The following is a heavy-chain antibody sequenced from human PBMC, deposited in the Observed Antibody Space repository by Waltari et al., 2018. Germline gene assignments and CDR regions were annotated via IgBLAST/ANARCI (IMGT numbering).Heavy chain of an antibody. D-gene: IGHD6-13*01. CDR2: IYYIGST. V-gene: IGHV4-39*07. J-gene: IGHJ4*02. CDR1: GGSISSSSYY. CDR3: ARDIREIAAAGTDYFDY. Sequence: QLQLQESGPGLVKPSETLSLTCTVSGGSISSSSYYWGWIRQPPGKGLEWIGSIYYIGSTYYTPSLKSRVTISVDTSKNQFSLKLSSVTAADTAVYYCARDIREIAAAGTDYFDYWGQGTLVTVSS.